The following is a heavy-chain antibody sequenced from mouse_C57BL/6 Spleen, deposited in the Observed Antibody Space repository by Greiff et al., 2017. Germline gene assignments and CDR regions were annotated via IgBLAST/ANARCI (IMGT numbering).Heavy chain of an antibody. J-gene: IGHJ2*01. Sequence: QVQLKESGAELVKPGASVKMSCKASGYTFTSYWITWVKQRPGQGLEWIGDIYPGSGSTNYNEKFKSKATLTVDTSSSTAYMQLSSLTSEDSAVYYCANYDSRSYFDYWGQGTTLTVSS. CDR3: ANYDSRSYFDY. CDR2: IYPGSGST. D-gene: IGHD2-4*01. V-gene: IGHV1-55*01. CDR1: GYTFTSYW.